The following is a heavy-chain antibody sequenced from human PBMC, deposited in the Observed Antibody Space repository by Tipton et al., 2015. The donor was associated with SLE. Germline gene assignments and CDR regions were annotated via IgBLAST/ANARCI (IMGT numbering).Heavy chain of an antibody. CDR3: AKPLAVVDAFDI. J-gene: IGHJ3*02. CDR1: GFTFSSYA. CDR2: ISGSGGST. D-gene: IGHD6-19*01. V-gene: IGHV3-23*01. Sequence: SLRLSCAASGFTFSSYAMSWVRQATGKGLEWVSAISGSGGSTYYADSVKGRFTISRDNSKNTLYLQMNSLRAEDTAGYYCAKPLAVVDAFDIWGQGTMVTVSS.